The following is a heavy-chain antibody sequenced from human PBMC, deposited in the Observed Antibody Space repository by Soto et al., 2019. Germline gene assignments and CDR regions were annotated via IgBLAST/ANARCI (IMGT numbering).Heavy chain of an antibody. CDR1: GGYISSGGTY. V-gene: IGHV4-31*03. CDR3: AREDINESFFDS. D-gene: IGHD2-8*01. CDR2: IYYTGHT. Sequence: QVQLQESGPGLVKPSQTLSLTCSVSGGYISSGGTYWSWIRQHPGKGLEWIGFIYYTGHTKYNAALKSRVNISGDMSQNQFSLTLTSVTAADTAGYYCAREDINESFFDSWGPGILVTVSS. J-gene: IGHJ4*02.